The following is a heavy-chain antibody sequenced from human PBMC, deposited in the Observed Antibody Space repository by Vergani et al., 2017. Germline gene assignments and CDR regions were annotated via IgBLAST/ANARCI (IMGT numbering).Heavy chain of an antibody. D-gene: IGHD2-21*01. CDR1: GFSFRNAW. J-gene: IGHJ6*02. CDR3: TTDPRYCGDGSCYWLRDHHYYGMDV. CDR2: IKSTFDRGTT. V-gene: IGHV3-15*07. Sequence: EVQLVESGGGIVQPGGSLRLSCVASGFSFRNAWMNWVRRTPGKGLEWVGRIKSTFDRGTTDYAAAVKGRFTISREDSKNTLFLQMNGLKTEDIGVYYCTTDPRYCGDGSCYWLRDHHYYGMDVWGQGTTVTVSS.